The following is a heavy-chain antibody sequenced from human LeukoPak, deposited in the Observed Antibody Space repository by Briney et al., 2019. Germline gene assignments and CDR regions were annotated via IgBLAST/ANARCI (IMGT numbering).Heavy chain of an antibody. J-gene: IGHJ4*02. V-gene: IGHV3-48*03. CDR3: ARQQLANFDY. Sequence: GGSLRLSCAASGFTFRGYAMNWVRQAPGKGLEWVSYISSSGSSIYYADSVKGRFTISRDNAKNSLYLQMNSLRTEDTAVYYCARQQLANFDYWGQGTLVTVSS. D-gene: IGHD6-13*01. CDR2: ISSSGSSI. CDR1: GFTFRGYA.